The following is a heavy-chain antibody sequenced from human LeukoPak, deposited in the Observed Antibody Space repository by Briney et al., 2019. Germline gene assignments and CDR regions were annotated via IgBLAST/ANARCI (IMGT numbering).Heavy chain of an antibody. Sequence: SVKVSCKASGGTFSSYAISWVRQAPGQGLEWMGGIIPIFGTTNYAQKFQGRVTITADESTSTAYMELSSLRSEDTAVYYCARPLQPVPRGSSGYDLSGMDVWGKGTTVTVSS. J-gene: IGHJ6*04. CDR2: IIPIFGTT. D-gene: IGHD5-12*01. CDR1: GGTFSSYA. V-gene: IGHV1-69*01. CDR3: ARPLQPVPRGSSGYDLSGMDV.